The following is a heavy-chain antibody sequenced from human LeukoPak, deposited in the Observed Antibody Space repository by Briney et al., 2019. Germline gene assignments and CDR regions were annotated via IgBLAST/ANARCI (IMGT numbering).Heavy chain of an antibody. CDR3: ARGTAVAGRVLY. D-gene: IGHD6-19*01. Sequence: GASVKVSCKASGYTFTGYYMHWVRQAPGQGLEWMGRINPNSGGTNYARKFQGRVTMTRDTSISTAYMELSRLRSDDTAVYYCARGTAVAGRVLYWGQGTLVTVSS. CDR1: GYTFTGYY. CDR2: INPNSGGT. V-gene: IGHV1-2*06. J-gene: IGHJ4*02.